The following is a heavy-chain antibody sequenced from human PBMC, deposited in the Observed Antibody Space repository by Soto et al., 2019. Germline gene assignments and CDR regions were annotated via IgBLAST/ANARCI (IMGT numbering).Heavy chain of an antibody. CDR2: IYYSGST. J-gene: IGHJ6*03. V-gene: IGHV4-59*08. CDR3: ARHILAAAGTWVAHYYYMDV. Sequence: SETLSLTCTVSGGSISSYYWSWIRQPPGKGLEWIGYIYYSGSTNYNPSLKSRVTISVDTSKNQFSLKLSSVTAADTAVYYCARHILAAAGTWVAHYYYMDVWGKGTTVTVSS. CDR1: GGSISSYY. D-gene: IGHD6-13*01.